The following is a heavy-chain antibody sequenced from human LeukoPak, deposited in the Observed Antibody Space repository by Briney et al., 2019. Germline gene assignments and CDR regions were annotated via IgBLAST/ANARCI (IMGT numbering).Heavy chain of an antibody. D-gene: IGHD4-17*01. CDR3: ARGGLTTVTTPGFDI. CDR2: MYYSGST. CDR1: GGSISRHY. V-gene: IGHV4-59*11. Sequence: SETLSLTCTVSGGSISRHYWIWIRQPPGKGLEWIGYMYYSGSTNYNPSLKSRVTISVDTPKNQFSLKLRSVTAADTAVYYCARGGLTTVTTPGFDIWGQGTMVTVSS. J-gene: IGHJ3*02.